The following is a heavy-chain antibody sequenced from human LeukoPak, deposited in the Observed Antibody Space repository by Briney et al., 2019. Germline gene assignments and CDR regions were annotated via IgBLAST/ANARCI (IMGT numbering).Heavy chain of an antibody. Sequence: GGSLRLSCAASGFSVSSSYMSWVRQAPGKGLEWVSVIYSGGNTYYADSVKGRFTISRDYSKNTLYLQVNSLRAEDTAVYYCARDRGSGWYGGYAFDTWGQGTMVTVSS. CDR1: GFSVSSSY. V-gene: IGHV3-53*01. CDR2: IYSGGNT. J-gene: IGHJ3*02. CDR3: ARDRGSGWYGGYAFDT. D-gene: IGHD6-19*01.